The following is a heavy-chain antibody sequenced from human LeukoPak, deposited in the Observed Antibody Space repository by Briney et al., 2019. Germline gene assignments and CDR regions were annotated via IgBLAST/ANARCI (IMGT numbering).Heavy chain of an antibody. J-gene: IGHJ4*02. CDR1: GGSISSGSYY. Sequence: SETLSLTCTVSGGSISSGSYYWSWIRQPAGKGLEWIGRIDTSGSTNYNPSLKSRVTMPADTSKKQFSLKLRSVTAADTAVYYCAREGIYGDYRHWGQGTLVTVSS. CDR2: IDTSGST. V-gene: IGHV4-61*02. CDR3: AREGIYGDYRH. D-gene: IGHD4-17*01.